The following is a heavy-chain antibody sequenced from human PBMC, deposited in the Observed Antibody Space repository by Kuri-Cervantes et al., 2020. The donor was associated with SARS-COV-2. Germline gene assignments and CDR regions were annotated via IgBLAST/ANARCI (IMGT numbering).Heavy chain of an antibody. CDR1: GFTFSSYA. CDR3: ARGIVVGAGAFDI. V-gene: IGHV3-23*01. CDR2: ISGSGGSI. D-gene: IGHD3-22*01. Sequence: GESLKISCAASGFTFSSYAMSWVRQAPGKGLEWVSAISGSGGSIYYADSVKGRFTISRDNAKNSLYLQMNSLRDEDTAVYYCARGIVVGAGAFDIWGQGTMVTVSS. J-gene: IGHJ3*02.